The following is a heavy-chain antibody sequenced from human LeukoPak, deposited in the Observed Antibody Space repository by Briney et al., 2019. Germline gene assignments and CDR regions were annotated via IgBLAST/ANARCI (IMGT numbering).Heavy chain of an antibody. D-gene: IGHD3-22*01. CDR3: ASPFPYDSSGYYFDYYYYGMDV. CDR2: ISYDGSNK. V-gene: IGHV3-30-3*01. CDR1: GFTFSSYA. J-gene: IGHJ6*02. Sequence: GRSLRLSCAASGFTFSSYAMHWVRQAPGKGLEWVAVISYDGSNKYYADSVKGRFTISRDNSKNTLYLQMNSLRAEDTAVYYCASPFPYDSSGYYFDYYYYGMDVWGQGTTVTVSS.